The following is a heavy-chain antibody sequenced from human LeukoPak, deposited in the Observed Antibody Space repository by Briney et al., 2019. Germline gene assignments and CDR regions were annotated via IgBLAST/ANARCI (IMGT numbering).Heavy chain of an antibody. CDR2: IRGSGGST. CDR1: GFTFSSYA. Sequence: PGGSLRLSCAASGFTFSSYAMSWVRQAPGKGLEWVSAIRGSGGSTYYADSVTGRFTISRDNSKHTLYLQMNSLRAEDTAVYYCAKGKAITIFGVVTPYYYYMDVWGKGTTVTVSS. V-gene: IGHV3-23*01. D-gene: IGHD3-3*01. J-gene: IGHJ6*03. CDR3: AKGKAITIFGVVTPYYYYMDV.